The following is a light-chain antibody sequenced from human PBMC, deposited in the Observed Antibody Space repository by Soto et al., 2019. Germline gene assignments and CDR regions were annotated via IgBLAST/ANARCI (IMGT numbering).Light chain of an antibody. CDR2: ARS. V-gene: IGKV1-39*01. CDR1: QSIRRY. J-gene: IGKJ5*01. Sequence: DIQMTQPPSSLSVSVGERVTITFRASQSIRRYXXXXQQXPXKAPXILIYARSSLQARVPSTISGSVSGTDFTXTISSLQPEDFASYYCQQSCSPTFASAQRTRLEIK. CDR3: QQSCSPTFA.